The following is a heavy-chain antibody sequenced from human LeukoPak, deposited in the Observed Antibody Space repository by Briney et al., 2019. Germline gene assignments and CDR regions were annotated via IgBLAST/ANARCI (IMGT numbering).Heavy chain of an antibody. J-gene: IGHJ5*02. CDR3: ARVMIRGIVGWAPFELSNWFDP. Sequence: PSETLSLTCTVSGGSISSSPYYWGWIRQPPGKGLEWIGSIYYSGTTHYSPSLESRVTISVDTSKNQFSLKLASVTAADTAVYYCARVMIRGIVGWAPFELSNWFDPWGQGTLVTVSS. CDR2: IYYSGTT. V-gene: IGHV4-39*07. CDR1: GGSISSSPYY. D-gene: IGHD3-10*01.